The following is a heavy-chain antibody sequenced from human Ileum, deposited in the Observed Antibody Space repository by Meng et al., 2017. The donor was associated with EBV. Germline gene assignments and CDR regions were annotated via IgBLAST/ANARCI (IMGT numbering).Heavy chain of an antibody. CDR2: TSHTGSP. Sequence: QVQWWGSGPGLVNPPAHSSLTCAVYVGCIGGRYWCSGVRQSPGKGLWLIGETSHTGSPYNSPSLKSRVTISLDKSKNQLSLKLNSVTAADTAVYYCASSDYYRSDYWGQGTLVTVSS. J-gene: IGHJ4*02. CDR1: VGCIGGRYW. D-gene: IGHD3-22*01. CDR3: ASSDYYRSDY. V-gene: IGHV4-4*03.